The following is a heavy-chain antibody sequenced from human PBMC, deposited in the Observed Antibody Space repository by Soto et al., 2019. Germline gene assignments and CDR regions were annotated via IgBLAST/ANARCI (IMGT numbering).Heavy chain of an antibody. Sequence: GGSLRLSCAASGFTVSSNYMSWVRQAPGKGLEWVSEINSSSSTYYADSMKGRFTISRDNSKKTLYLQMNSLRAEDTAEYFWARIAVARRYWYFKLLGHGTLVTVSS. CDR1: GFTVSSNY. J-gene: IGHJ2*01. D-gene: IGHD6-19*01. CDR2: INSSSST. CDR3: ARIAVARRYWYFKL. V-gene: IGHV3-66*01.